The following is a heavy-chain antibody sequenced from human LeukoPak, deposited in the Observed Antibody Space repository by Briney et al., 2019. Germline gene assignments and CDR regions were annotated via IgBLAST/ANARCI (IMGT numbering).Heavy chain of an antibody. V-gene: IGHV4-39*01. J-gene: IGHJ6*03. CDR2: IYYSGST. D-gene: IGHD6-25*01. Sequence: SETLSLTCTVSGGSISSSSYYWGWIRQPPGKGLEWIGRIYYSGSTYYNPSLKSRVTISVDTSKNQFSLKLSSVTAADTAVYYCARIPRIAASGAHYYMDVWGKGTTVTVSS. CDR3: ARIPRIAASGAHYYMDV. CDR1: GGSISSSSYY.